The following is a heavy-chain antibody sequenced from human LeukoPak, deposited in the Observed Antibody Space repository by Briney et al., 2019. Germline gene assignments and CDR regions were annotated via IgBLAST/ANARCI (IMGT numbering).Heavy chain of an antibody. CDR1: GGSISSYY. D-gene: IGHD6-6*01. CDR3: ASRYSSSSIDY. Sequence: PSETLSLTCTVSGGSISSYYWSWIRQPPGKGLEWIGYIYYSGSTNYNPSLKSRVTISVDKSKNQFSLKLSSVTAADTAVYYCASRYSSSSIDYWGQGTLVTVSS. CDR2: IYYSGST. J-gene: IGHJ4*02. V-gene: IGHV4-59*12.